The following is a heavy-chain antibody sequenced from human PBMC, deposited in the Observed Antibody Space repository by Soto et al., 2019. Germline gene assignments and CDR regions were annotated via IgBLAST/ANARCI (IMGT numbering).Heavy chain of an antibody. Sequence: QVQLVQSGAEVKTPGASVRVSCNASGYTFTGYYIHWVREAPGQGLEWMGWINPQTGGTSYAQKFQGRVTLSRDTSITTAYLELSRLTFDDAAVYFCARERYQVISDGMDVWGQGTTVNVSS. CDR1: GYTFTGYY. CDR2: INPQTGGT. CDR3: ARERYQVISDGMDV. J-gene: IGHJ6*02. D-gene: IGHD2-2*01. V-gene: IGHV1-2*02.